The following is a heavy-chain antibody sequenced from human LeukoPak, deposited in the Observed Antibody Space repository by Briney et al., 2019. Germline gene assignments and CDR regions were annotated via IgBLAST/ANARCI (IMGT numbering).Heavy chain of an antibody. D-gene: IGHD4-17*01. CDR1: GYTFTGYY. J-gene: IGHJ4*02. CDR3: ARSTTFLPNFDY. CDR2: VNPNSGST. V-gene: IGHV1-2*02. Sequence: ASVKVSCKASGYTFTGYYMHWVRQAPGQGLEWMGWVNPNSGSTDHAQNFQGRVTMTRDTSISTAYMELSSLRSDDMAVYYCARSTTFLPNFDYWGQGTLVTVSS.